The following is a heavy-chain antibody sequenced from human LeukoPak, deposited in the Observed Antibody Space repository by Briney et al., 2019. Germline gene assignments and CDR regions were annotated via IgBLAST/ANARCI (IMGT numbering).Heavy chain of an antibody. CDR3: ARLRPVGATTYAFDI. J-gene: IGHJ3*02. CDR2: IIPIFGTT. V-gene: IGHV1-69*05. CDR1: GGTFSRYA. Sequence: SVKVSCKTSGGTFSRYAITWVRQTPGQGLEWMGGIIPIFGTTNYAQKFQGRVTITRNTSISTAYMELSSLRSEDTAVYYCARLRPVGATTYAFDIWGQGTMVTVSS. D-gene: IGHD1-26*01.